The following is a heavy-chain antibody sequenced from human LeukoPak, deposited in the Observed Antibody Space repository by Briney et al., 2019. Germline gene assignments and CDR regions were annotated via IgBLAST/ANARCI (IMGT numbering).Heavy chain of an antibody. CDR2: IKQDGSEK. Sequence: GRSLRLSCAASGFTFSSYWMTWVRQAPGKGLEWVANIKQDGSEKNYVDSVKGRFTISRDNAKNSLYLQMNSLRAEDTAVYYCASGMIVVVQDAFDIWGQGTMVTVSS. CDR1: GFTFSSYW. D-gene: IGHD3-22*01. CDR3: ASGMIVVVQDAFDI. V-gene: IGHV3-7*01. J-gene: IGHJ3*02.